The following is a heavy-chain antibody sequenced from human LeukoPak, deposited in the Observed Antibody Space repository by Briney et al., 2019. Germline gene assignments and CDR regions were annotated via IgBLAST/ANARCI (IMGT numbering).Heavy chain of an antibody. CDR3: ARDDSDISSIAARLLDY. D-gene: IGHD6-6*01. CDR2: ISSSSSYI. J-gene: IGHJ4*02. Sequence: KPGGSLRLSCAASGFTFSSYSMNWVRQAPGKGLEWVSSISSSSSYIYYADSVKGRFTISRDNAKNSLYLQMNSLRAEDTAVYYCARDDSDISSIAARLLDYWGQGTLVTVSS. V-gene: IGHV3-21*01. CDR1: GFTFSSYS.